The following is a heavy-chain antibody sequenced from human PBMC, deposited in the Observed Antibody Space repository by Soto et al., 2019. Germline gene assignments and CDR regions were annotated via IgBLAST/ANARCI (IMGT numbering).Heavy chain of an antibody. CDR1: GFTFSSYA. V-gene: IGHV3-23*01. D-gene: IGHD4-17*01. J-gene: IGHJ6*03. Sequence: GESLKISCAASGFTFSSYAMSWVRQAPGKGLEWVSAISGSGGSTYYADSVKGRFTISRDNSKNTLYLQMNSLRAEDTAVYYCAKFPIGLHDYDDYLVPPDYYYYMDVWGKGTTVTVSS. CDR3: AKFPIGLHDYDDYLVPPDYYYYMDV. CDR2: ISGSGGST.